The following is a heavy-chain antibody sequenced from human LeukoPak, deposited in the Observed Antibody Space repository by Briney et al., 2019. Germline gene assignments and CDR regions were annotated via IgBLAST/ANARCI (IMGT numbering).Heavy chain of an antibody. CDR3: ARAGWYYYDSSGYLFNYYFDY. V-gene: IGHV1-69*04. J-gene: IGHJ4*02. CDR1: GGTFSSYA. D-gene: IGHD3-22*01. Sequence: SVKVSCKASGGTFSSYAISWVRQAPGQGLEWMGRIIPILGIANYAQKFQGRVTITADKSTGTAYMELSSLRSEDTAVYYCARAGWYYYDSSGYLFNYYFDYWGQGTLVTVSS. CDR2: IIPILGIA.